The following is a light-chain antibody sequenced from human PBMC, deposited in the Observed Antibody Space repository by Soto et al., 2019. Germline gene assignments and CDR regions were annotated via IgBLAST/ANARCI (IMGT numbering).Light chain of an antibody. J-gene: IGKJ1*01. CDR1: KSVLYSSNDKNY. V-gene: IGKV4-1*01. CDR3: QQYYSTPWT. Sequence: DIVMTQSPDSLAVSLGERATINCKSSKSVLYSSNDKNYLAWYQQKPGQPPKLLIYWASTRESGVPDRFSGSGSGTDFTLTISSLQAEDVVVYYCQQYYSTPWTFGQGTKVEIK. CDR2: WAS.